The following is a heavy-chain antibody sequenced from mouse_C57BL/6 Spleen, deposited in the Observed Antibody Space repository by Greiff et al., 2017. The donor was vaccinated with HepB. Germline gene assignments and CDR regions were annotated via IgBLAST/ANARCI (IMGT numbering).Heavy chain of an antibody. CDR3: ARGPLSNLVTTGYFDV. Sequence: QVQLQQSGAELARPGASVKMSCKASGYTFTSYTMHWVKQRPGQGLEWIGYINPSSGYTKYNQKFKDKATLTADKSSSTAYMQLSSLTSEDSAVYYGARGPLSNLVTTGYFDVWGTGTTVTVSS. CDR1: GYTFTSYT. CDR2: INPSSGYT. D-gene: IGHD2-2*01. J-gene: IGHJ1*03. V-gene: IGHV1-4*01.